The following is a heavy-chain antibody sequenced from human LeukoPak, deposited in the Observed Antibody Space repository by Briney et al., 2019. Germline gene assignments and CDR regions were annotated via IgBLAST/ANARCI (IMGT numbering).Heavy chain of an antibody. V-gene: IGHV1-69*13. J-gene: IGHJ4*02. CDR3: ARVRGDDFWSGYFYFDY. D-gene: IGHD3-3*01. CDR2: IIPIFGTA. Sequence: GASVKVSCKASGGTFSSYAISWVRQAPGQGLEWMGRIIPIFGTANYAQKFQGRVTITADESTSTAYMELSSLRSEDTAVYYCARVRGDDFWSGYFYFDYWGQGTLVTVSS. CDR1: GGTFSSYA.